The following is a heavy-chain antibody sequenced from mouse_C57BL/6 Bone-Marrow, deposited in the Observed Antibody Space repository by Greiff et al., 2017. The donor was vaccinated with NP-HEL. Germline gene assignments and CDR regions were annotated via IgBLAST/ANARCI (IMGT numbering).Heavy chain of an antibody. CDR3: ARLGYYGSLAY. J-gene: IGHJ3*01. Sequence: VQLQQSGAELVRPGTSVKVSCKASGYAFTNYLIEWVKQRPGQGLEWIGVINPGSGGTNYNEKFKGKATLTADKSSSTAYMQLSSLTSEDSAVYFCARLGYYGSLAYWGQGTLVTVSA. CDR1: GYAFTNYL. CDR2: INPGSGGT. D-gene: IGHD1-1*01. V-gene: IGHV1-54*01.